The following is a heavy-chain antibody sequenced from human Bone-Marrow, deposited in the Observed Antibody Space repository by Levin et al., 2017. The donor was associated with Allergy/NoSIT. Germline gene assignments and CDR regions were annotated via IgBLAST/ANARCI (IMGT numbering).Heavy chain of an antibody. D-gene: IGHD3-9*01. J-gene: IGHJ3*01. CDR3: ATSSIFRAFDF. CDR1: GFPFSSDG. Sequence: GGSLRLSCAISGFPFSSDGMNWVRQAPGKGLEWVSTISNGGITYYADSVRGRFTISRDNSTSALYLQLNSLRAEDTAIYYCATSSIFRAFDFWGQGPVVTVSS. V-gene: IGHV3-23*01. CDR2: ISNGGIT.